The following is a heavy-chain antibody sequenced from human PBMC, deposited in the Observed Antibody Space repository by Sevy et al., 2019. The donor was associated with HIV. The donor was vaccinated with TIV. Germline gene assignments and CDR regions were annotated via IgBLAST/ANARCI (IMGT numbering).Heavy chain of an antibody. V-gene: IGHV3-30*18. CDR1: GFNFSSYG. D-gene: IGHD3-3*01. CDR2: ISYAGSSK. CDR3: AKESGSYYDIWRGHDAFDI. J-gene: IGHJ3*02. Sequence: GGCLRLSCAASGFNFSSYGMHCVRQAPGKGLEWVAVISYAGSSKYYADSVKGRFTISRDNSKNTLYLQINSLRAEDTAGYHCAKESGSYYDIWRGHDAFDIWGQGTQVTVSS.